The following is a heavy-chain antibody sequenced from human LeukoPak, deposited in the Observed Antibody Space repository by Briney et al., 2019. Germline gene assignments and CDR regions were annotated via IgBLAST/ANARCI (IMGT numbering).Heavy chain of an antibody. CDR2: IYTSGST. CDR1: GGSISSYY. D-gene: IGHD3-9*01. CDR3: ARGGSGYDILTGYYHNWFDP. V-gene: IGHV4-4*07. Sequence: PSETLSLTCTVSGGSISSYYWSWIRQPAGKGLEWIGRIYTSGSTNYNPSLKSRVTISVDTSKNQFSLKLSSVTAADTAVYYCARGGSGYDILTGYYHNWFDPWGQGTLVTVSS. J-gene: IGHJ5*02.